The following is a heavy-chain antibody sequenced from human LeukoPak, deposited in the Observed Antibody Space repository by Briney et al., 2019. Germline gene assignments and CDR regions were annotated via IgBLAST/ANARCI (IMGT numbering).Heavy chain of an antibody. Sequence: SVKVSCKASGGTFSSYAISWVRQAPGQGLEWMGRIIPILGIANYAQKFQGRVTITADKSTSTAYMELSSLRSEDTAVYYCARGAYAMVRGTETNYWYFDLWGRGTLVTVSS. J-gene: IGHJ2*01. CDR2: IIPILGIA. D-gene: IGHD3-10*01. CDR1: GGTFSSYA. CDR3: ARGAYAMVRGTETNYWYFDL. V-gene: IGHV1-69*04.